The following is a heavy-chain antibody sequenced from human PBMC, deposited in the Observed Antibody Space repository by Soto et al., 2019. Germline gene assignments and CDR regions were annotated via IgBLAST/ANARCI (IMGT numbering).Heavy chain of an antibody. CDR3: ASDNCSGGSCYSIWYFDL. D-gene: IGHD2-15*01. CDR1: GYTFTGYY. CDR2: INPNSGGT. Sequence: ASVKVSCMASGYTFTGYYMHWVRQAPGQGLEWMGWINPNSGGTNYAQKFQGWVTMTRDTSISTAYMELSRLRSDDTAVYYCASDNCSGGSCYSIWYFDLWGRGTLVTVSS. V-gene: IGHV1-2*04. J-gene: IGHJ2*01.